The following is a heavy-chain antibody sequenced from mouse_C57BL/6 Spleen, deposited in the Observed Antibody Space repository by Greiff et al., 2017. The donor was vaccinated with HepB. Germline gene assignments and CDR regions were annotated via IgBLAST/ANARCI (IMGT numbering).Heavy chain of an antibody. CDR3: AKYYGSSYRWYFDV. CDR1: GFSLTSYG. Sequence: VQLQQSGPGLVQPSQSLSITCTVSGFSLTSYGVHWVRQSPGKGLEWLGVIWRGGSTDYNAAFMSRLSITKDNSKSQVFFKMNSLQADDTAIYYWAKYYGSSYRWYFDVWGTGTTVTVSS. J-gene: IGHJ1*03. D-gene: IGHD1-1*01. V-gene: IGHV2-5*01. CDR2: IWRGGST.